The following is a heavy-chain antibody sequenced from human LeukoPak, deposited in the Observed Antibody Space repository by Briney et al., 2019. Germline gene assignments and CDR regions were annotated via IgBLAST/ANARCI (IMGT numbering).Heavy chain of an antibody. CDR2: IHSSGST. CDR1: GGSISSGSYY. CDR3: ARDHGLLGIDY. V-gene: IGHV4-30-4*08. J-gene: IGHJ4*02. Sequence: SQTLSLTCTVSGGSISSGSYYWSWIRQPPGEGLERIGYIHSSGSTYYNPSLKSRITISLDTSKNQFFLKLRSVTAADTAVYYCARDHGLLGIDYWGQGTLVTVSS. D-gene: IGHD2-15*01.